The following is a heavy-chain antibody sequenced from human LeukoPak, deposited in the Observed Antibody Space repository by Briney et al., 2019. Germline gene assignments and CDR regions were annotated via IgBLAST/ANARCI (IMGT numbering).Heavy chain of an antibody. D-gene: IGHD6-6*01. CDR3: AGGTIAAISFFDS. J-gene: IGHJ4*02. CDR2: ISYDGSNK. Sequence: GGSLRLSCAASGFTFSSYGMHWVRQAPGKGLEWVAVISYDGSNKYYADSVKGRFTISRNNSKNTLYLHMYSLRAEDTAVYYCAGGTIAAISFFDSWGQGTLVTVSS. V-gene: IGHV3-30*03. CDR1: GFTFSSYG.